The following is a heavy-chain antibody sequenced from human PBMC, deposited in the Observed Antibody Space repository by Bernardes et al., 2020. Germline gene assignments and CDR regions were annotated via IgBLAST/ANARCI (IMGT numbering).Heavy chain of an antibody. CDR3: ARVGLLWFRELLPTTPDVDY. CDR1: GYTFTSYG. Sequence: ASMKVSCKASGYTFTSYGISWVRQAPGQGLEWMGWISAYNGNTNYAQKLQGRVTMTTDTSTSTAYMELRSLRSDDTAVYYCARVGLLWFRELLPTTPDVDYWGQGTMVTVSS. CDR2: ISAYNGNT. V-gene: IGHV1-18*01. D-gene: IGHD3-10*01. J-gene: IGHJ3*01.